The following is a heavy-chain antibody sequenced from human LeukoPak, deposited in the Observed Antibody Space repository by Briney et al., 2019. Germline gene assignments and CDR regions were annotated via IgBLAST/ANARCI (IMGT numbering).Heavy chain of an antibody. CDR2: IRYDGSNK. Sequence: GGSLRLSCAASGFTFSSYGMHWVRQAPGKGLEWVAFIRYDGSNKLYADSVKGRFAISRDNSKNTLYLQMNSLKIEDTAVYYCAKAMEYCSGGTCYSFPDWGQGTLVTVSS. CDR1: GFTFSSYG. CDR3: AKAMEYCSGGTCYSFPD. J-gene: IGHJ4*02. D-gene: IGHD2-15*01. V-gene: IGHV3-30*02.